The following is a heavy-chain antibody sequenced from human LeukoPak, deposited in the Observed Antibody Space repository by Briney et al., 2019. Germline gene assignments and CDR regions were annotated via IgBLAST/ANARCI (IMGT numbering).Heavy chain of an antibody. CDR2: IYYSGGT. V-gene: IGHV4-59*08. CDR1: GGSISSYY. CDR3: ARLKRYSSFYYYYGMDV. D-gene: IGHD6-13*01. Sequence: PSETLSLTCTVSGGSISSYYWSWIRQPPGKGLEWIGYIYYSGGTNYNPSLKSRVTISVDTSKNQFSLKLSSVTAADTAVYYCARLKRYSSFYYYYGMDVWGQGTTVTVSS. J-gene: IGHJ6*02.